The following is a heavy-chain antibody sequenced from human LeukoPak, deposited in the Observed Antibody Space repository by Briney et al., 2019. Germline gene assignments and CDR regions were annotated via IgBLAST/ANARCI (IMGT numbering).Heavy chain of an antibody. CDR2: IFYSGST. CDR3: ARVIGGARHLIFGQNYYMDV. J-gene: IGHJ6*03. CDR1: GGSISSSSYY. Sequence: SETLSLTCTVSGGSISSSSYYWAWIRQPPGKGLEWIGSIFYSGSTFYNPSLKSRITISVDTSKNQFSLKLTSVTAADTAVYYCARVIGGARHLIFGQNYYMDVWGKGTTVTVSS. V-gene: IGHV4-39*02. D-gene: IGHD3-3*01.